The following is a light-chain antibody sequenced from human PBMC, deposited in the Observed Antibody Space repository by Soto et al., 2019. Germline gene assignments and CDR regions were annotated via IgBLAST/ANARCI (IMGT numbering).Light chain of an antibody. CDR1: SSDVGGNDY. CDR2: EVN. J-gene: IGLJ1*01. V-gene: IGLV2-14*01. CDR3: SSYSTTSTLV. Sequence: QSALTQPASVSGSPGQSVTISCTGASSDVGGNDYVSWYQQHPGKAPKLILYEVNNRPSGVSNHFSGSKSGNTDSLIISGLQADDEADYYCSSYSTTSTLVFGSGTKLTVL.